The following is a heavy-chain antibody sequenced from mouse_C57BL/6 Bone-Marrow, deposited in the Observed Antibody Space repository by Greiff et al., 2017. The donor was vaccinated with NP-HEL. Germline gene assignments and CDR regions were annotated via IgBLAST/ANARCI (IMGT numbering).Heavy chain of an antibody. CDR1: GFTFSSYA. CDR3: ARLGKGAMDY. Sequence: EVKLMESGGGLVKPGGSLTLSCAASGFTFSSYAMSWVRQTPEKRLEWVATISDGGSYTYYPDNVKGRFTISRDNAKNNLYLQMSHLKSEDTAMYYCARLGKGAMDYWGQGTSVTVSS. CDR2: ISDGGSYT. V-gene: IGHV5-4*03. D-gene: IGHD4-1*01. J-gene: IGHJ4*01.